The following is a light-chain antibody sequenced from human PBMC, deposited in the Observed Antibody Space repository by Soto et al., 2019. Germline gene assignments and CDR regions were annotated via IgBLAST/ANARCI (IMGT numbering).Light chain of an antibody. CDR3: SSYTSSSTLGV. Sequence: QSALTQPASVSGPPGQSITISCTGTSSDVGGYNYVSWYQQHPGKAPKLMIYDVSNRLSGVSNRFSGSKSGNTASLTISGLQAEDEADYYCSSYTSSSTLGVFGGGTKLTVL. V-gene: IGLV2-14*01. CDR2: DVS. J-gene: IGLJ2*01. CDR1: SSDVGGYNY.